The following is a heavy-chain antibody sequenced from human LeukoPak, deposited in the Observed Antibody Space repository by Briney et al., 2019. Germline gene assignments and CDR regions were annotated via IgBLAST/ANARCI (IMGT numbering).Heavy chain of an antibody. V-gene: IGHV3-74*01. CDR2: IIRDGGTT. J-gene: IGHJ4*02. Sequence: PGGSLRLSCAASGFTFSTYWWHWVRRAPGKGLVWFSRIIRDGGTTNNAGSAKGPFTVSSENAQNTLELQMNSLRDEDTAVYYGSRDKKSGESSEIDYWGQGTLVTVSS. D-gene: IGHD3-10*01. CDR3: SRDKKSGESSEIDY. CDR1: GFTFSTYW.